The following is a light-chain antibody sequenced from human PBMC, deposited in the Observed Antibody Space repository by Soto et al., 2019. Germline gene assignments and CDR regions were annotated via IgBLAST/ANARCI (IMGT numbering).Light chain of an antibody. CDR3: QQYGRSPMFT. V-gene: IGKV3-20*01. J-gene: IGKJ2*01. CDR2: GAS. CDR1: QSVSSNY. Sequence: EIVLTQSPGTLSLSPGERATLSCRASQSVSSNYLAWYQQKPGQAPRLLIYGASRGAAGIPDRFSGSGSGTDFTLIISRREPADVAGYFCQQYGRSPMFTFGQGTKVEIK.